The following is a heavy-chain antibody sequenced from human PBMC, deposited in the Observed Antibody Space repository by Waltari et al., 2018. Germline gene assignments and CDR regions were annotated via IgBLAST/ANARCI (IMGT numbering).Heavy chain of an antibody. Sequence: QVQLHESGPGLVKPSETLSLTCRVSGGSISSYFWHWTRQPPGKGLEWIGYIYYNGATNYNPSLRSRLTISVDTAENQFSLRLSSVTTADTAVYYCAREIYGGNSRPFDYWGQGTLATVSS. V-gene: IGHV4-59*01. CDR2: IYYNGAT. CDR1: GGSISSYF. D-gene: IGHD2-21*02. CDR3: AREIYGGNSRPFDY. J-gene: IGHJ4*02.